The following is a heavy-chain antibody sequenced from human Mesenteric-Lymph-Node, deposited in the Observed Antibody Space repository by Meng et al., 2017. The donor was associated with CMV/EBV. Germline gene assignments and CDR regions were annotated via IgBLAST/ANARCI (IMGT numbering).Heavy chain of an antibody. CDR2: VYHSGST. CDR1: ISSSSW. CDR3: ARESFDHYDDSRGSGRVDP. J-gene: IGHJ5*02. D-gene: IGHD3-22*01. V-gene: IGHV4-4*02. Sequence: ISSSSWWSWVRPPPGKGLEWIGEVYHSGSTNYNPSLKSRVTISVDKSKNQFSLKLSSVTAADTAVYYCARESFDHYDDSRGSGRVDPWGQGALVTVSS.